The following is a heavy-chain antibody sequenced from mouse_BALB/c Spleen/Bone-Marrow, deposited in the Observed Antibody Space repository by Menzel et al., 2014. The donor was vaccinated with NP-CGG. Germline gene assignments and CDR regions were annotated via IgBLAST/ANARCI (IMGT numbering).Heavy chain of an antibody. V-gene: IGHV4-1*02. J-gene: IGHJ3*01. D-gene: IGHD2-1*01. CDR1: GFDFSRYW. Sequence: EVKLMESGGGLVQPGGSLELSCVASGFDFSRYWMSWVRQAPGKGLEWIGEINPDSSTINYTPSLKDKFIISRDNAKNTLYLQMSKVRSEDTALYYCARPGWGNYVFVYWGQGTLVTVST. CDR3: ARPGWGNYVFVY. CDR2: INPDSSTI.